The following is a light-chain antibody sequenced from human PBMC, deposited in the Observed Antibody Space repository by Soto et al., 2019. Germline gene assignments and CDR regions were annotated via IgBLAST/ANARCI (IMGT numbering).Light chain of an antibody. CDR2: GAS. CDR1: QSVSSSY. V-gene: IGKV3-15*01. CDR3: QQYNNWPRGT. Sequence: IVLTQSPGTLSLSPGEGATLSCRASQSVSSSYLAWYQHKPGQAPRLLIYGASTRATGIPARFSGSGSGTEFTLTISSLQSEDFAVYYCQQYNNWPRGTFGQGTKVDIK. J-gene: IGKJ1*01.